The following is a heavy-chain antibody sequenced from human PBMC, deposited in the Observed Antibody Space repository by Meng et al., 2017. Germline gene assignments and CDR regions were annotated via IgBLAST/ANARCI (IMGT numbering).Heavy chain of an antibody. J-gene: IGHJ5*02. V-gene: IGHV1-69*06. CDR3: ARDQSIFSQSGGNWFDP. Sequence: SVKVSCKASGGTFISCAIRWVRQPPGQGLEWMGGVIPIFGTENYAQKFQGRVTITADKSTSTAYMELSSLRSEDPAVYYCARDQSIFSQSGGNWFDPWGQGTLVTVSS. D-gene: IGHD3-9*01. CDR1: GGTFISCA. CDR2: VIPIFGTE.